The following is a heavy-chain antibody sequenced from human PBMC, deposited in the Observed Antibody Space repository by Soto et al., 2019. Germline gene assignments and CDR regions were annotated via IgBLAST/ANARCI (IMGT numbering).Heavy chain of an antibody. CDR3: ARLGVPIEEGYGMDV. CDR1: GGSISSSSYY. J-gene: IGHJ6*02. CDR2: IYYSGST. D-gene: IGHD2-2*01. V-gene: IGHV4-39*01. Sequence: PSETLSLTCTVSGGSISSSSYYWGWIRQPPGKGLEWIGSIYYSGSTYYNPSLKSRVTISVDTSKNQFSLKLSSVTAADTAVYYCARLGVPIEEGYGMDVWGQGTTVTVS.